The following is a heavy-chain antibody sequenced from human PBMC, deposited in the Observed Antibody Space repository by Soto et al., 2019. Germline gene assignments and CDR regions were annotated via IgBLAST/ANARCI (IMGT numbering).Heavy chain of an antibody. V-gene: IGHV4-39*01. CDR3: ARRSIVGATTNYDY. Sequence: SETLSLTCTVSGVSISSSSYYWGWIRQPPGKGLEWIGSIYYSGSTYYNPSLKSRVTISVDTSMSQFSLKLSSVTAADTAVYYCARRSIVGATTNYDYWGQGTLVTVSS. J-gene: IGHJ4*02. CDR2: IYYSGST. CDR1: GVSISSSSYY. D-gene: IGHD1-26*01.